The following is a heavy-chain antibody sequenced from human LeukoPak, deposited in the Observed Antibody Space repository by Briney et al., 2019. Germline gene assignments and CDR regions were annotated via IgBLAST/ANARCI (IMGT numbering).Heavy chain of an antibody. D-gene: IGHD2-15*01. V-gene: IGHV4-61*01. CDR3: ASTWGDSCSGGSCYHTYYYYGMDV. CDR2: IYYSGST. Sequence: SETLSLTCTVSGGSVSSGSYYWSWIRQPPGKGLEWIVYIYYSGSTNYNPSLKSRVTISVDTSKNQFSLKLSSVTAADTAVYYCASTWGDSCSGGSCYHTYYYYGMDVWGQGTTVTVSS. CDR1: GGSVSSGSYY. J-gene: IGHJ6*02.